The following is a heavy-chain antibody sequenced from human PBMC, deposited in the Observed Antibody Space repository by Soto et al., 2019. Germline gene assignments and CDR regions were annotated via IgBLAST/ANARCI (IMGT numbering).Heavy chain of an antibody. V-gene: IGHV3-48*02. Sequence: GGSLRLSCAASGFTFSSYSMNWVRQAPGKGLEWVSYISSSSSTIYYADSVKGRFTISRDNAKNSLYLQMNSLRDEDTAVYYGARDATMTTVTTRGLRWGQGTLVTVSS. D-gene: IGHD4-17*01. CDR2: ISSSSSTI. CDR1: GFTFSSYS. CDR3: ARDATMTTVTTRGLR. J-gene: IGHJ4*02.